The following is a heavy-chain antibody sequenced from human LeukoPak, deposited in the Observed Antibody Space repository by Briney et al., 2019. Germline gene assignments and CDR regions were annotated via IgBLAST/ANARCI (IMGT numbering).Heavy chain of an antibody. V-gene: IGHV1-18*01. D-gene: IGHD1-26*01. Sequence: ASVMVSCKASGYTFTSYGISWVRQAPGQGLEWMGWISAYNGNTNYAQKLQGRVTMTTDTSTSTAYMELRSLRSDDTAVYYCAKIEVYSGTYRGFFESWGQGTLVTVSS. J-gene: IGHJ4*02. CDR3: AKIEVYSGTYRGFFES. CDR1: GYTFTSYG. CDR2: ISAYNGNT.